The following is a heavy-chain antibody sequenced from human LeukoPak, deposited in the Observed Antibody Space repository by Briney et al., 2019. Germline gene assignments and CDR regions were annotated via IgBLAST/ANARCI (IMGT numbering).Heavy chain of an antibody. D-gene: IGHD3-10*01. CDR2: IIPIFGTA. Sequence: ASVKVSCKASGGTFSSYAISWVRQAPGQGLEWMGEIIPIFGTANYAQKFQGRVTITADESTSTAYMELSSLRSEDTAVYYCARGGRLRGVSKFDYWGQGTLVTVSS. J-gene: IGHJ4*02. V-gene: IGHV1-69*13. CDR3: ARGGRLRGVSKFDY. CDR1: GGTFSSYA.